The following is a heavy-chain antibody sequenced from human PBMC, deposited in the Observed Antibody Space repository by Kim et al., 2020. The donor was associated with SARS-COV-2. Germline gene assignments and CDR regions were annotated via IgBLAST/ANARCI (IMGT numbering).Heavy chain of an antibody. Sequence: ASVKVSCKASGYTFTGYYMYWVRQAPGQGLEWMGWINPNSGGTNYAQKFQGRVTMTRDTSISTAYMELSRLRSDDTAVYYCALVGATTVWFDPWGQGTLVTVSS. V-gene: IGHV1-2*02. D-gene: IGHD1-26*01. CDR2: INPNSGGT. CDR1: GYTFTGYY. J-gene: IGHJ5*02. CDR3: ALVGATTVWFDP.